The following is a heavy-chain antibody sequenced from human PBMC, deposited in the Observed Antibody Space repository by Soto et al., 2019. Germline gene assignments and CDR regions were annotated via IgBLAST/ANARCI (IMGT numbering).Heavy chain of an antibody. CDR3: AKDATGYFPYYYGMDV. D-gene: IGHD5-18*01. Sequence: PGGSLRLSCAASGFTFSNYGMHWVRQAPGKGLEWVALISYDGSNKYYADSVKGRFTISRDNSKSTLYLQMNSLRAEDTAVYYCAKDATGYFPYYYGMDVWGQGTTVTVS. J-gene: IGHJ6*02. V-gene: IGHV3-30*18. CDR1: GFTFSNYG. CDR2: ISYDGSNK.